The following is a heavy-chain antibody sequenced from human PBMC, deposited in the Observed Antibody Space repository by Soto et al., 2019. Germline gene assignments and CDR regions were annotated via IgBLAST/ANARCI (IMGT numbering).Heavy chain of an antibody. D-gene: IGHD1-1*01. CDR1: GLPFSRNG. Sequence: GGSLRLSCAASGLPFSRNGMHWVRQAPGKGLEWVAVIWYDGSKEYYSDSVKGRFTISRDNSKNMLYLQMNSVRVEDTAVYFCARDRSAGNYFYYGMDVWGQGTTVTVSS. CDR3: ARDRSAGNYFYYGMDV. V-gene: IGHV3-33*01. CDR2: IWYDGSKE. J-gene: IGHJ6*02.